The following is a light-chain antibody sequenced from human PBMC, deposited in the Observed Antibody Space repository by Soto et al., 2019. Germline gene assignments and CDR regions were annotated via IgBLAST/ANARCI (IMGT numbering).Light chain of an antibody. CDR1: TSDVGGYNY. J-gene: IGLJ1*01. CDR3: SSYTSSSTRV. CDR2: DVS. Sequence: QSALTQPASVSGSPGQSITISCTGTTSDVGGYNYVSWYQQHPGKAPKLMIYDVSNRPSGVSNRFSGSKSGNTASLTISGLQADDEADYCCSSYTSSSTRVFGTGTKLTVL. V-gene: IGLV2-14*01.